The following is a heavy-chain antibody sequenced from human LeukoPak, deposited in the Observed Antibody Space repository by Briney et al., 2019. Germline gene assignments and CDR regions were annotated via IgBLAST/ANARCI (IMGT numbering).Heavy chain of an antibody. CDR3: AKYPVDAMIIVGGAFDY. D-gene: IGHD3-16*01. CDR1: GFTFSSYA. Sequence: GGSLRLSCAASGFTFSSYAMSWVRQAPGKGLEWVSAISGSGGSTYYADSVKGRFTISRDNSNNTLYLQMNSLRAEDTAVYYCAKYPVDAMIIVGGAFDYWGQGTLVTVSS. V-gene: IGHV3-23*01. J-gene: IGHJ4*02. CDR2: ISGSGGST.